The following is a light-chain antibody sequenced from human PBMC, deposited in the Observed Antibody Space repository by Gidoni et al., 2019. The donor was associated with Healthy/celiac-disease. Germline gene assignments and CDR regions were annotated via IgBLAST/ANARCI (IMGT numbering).Light chain of an antibody. CDR3: QHSYSTLWT. Sequence: DIQMTQSPSSLSASVGDRVTITCRASQSISSYLNWYQQKPGKAPKLLIYAASSLQSGVPSRFSGSGSGTDFTLTISSLQPEDFATYYCQHSYSTLWTVXGXTKVEIK. CDR1: QSISSY. CDR2: AAS. V-gene: IGKV1-39*01. J-gene: IGKJ4*01.